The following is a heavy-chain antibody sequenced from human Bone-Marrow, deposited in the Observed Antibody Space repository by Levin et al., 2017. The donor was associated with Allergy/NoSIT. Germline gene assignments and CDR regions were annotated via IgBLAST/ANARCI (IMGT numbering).Heavy chain of an antibody. D-gene: IGHD4-17*01. V-gene: IGHV4-61*01. J-gene: IGHJ4*02. Sequence: SETLSLTCTVSGGSVSSDTYYWSWIRQPPGKGLEWIGYISSSGSTYYNPSLMSRGTISVHTSKNQFSLKLTSVTPADTAVYYCARDDYADFTGWVWGQGSLVTVSS. CDR3: ARDDYADFTGWV. CDR1: GGSVSSDTYY. CDR2: ISSSGST.